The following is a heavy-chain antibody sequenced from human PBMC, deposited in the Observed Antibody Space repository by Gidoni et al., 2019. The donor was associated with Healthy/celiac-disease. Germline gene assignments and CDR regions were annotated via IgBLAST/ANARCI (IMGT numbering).Heavy chain of an antibody. V-gene: IGHV3-23*01. CDR2: ISGSGGST. J-gene: IGHJ4*02. CDR1: GFTFSSYA. Sequence: EVQLLESGGGLVQPGGSLRLSCAAAGFTFSSYAMSWVRQAPGKGLEWVSAISGSGGSTYYADSVKGRFTISRDNSKNTLYLQMNSLRAEDTAVYYCAKLSDYGGYFDYWGQGTLVTVSS. CDR3: AKLSDYGGYFDY. D-gene: IGHD4-17*01.